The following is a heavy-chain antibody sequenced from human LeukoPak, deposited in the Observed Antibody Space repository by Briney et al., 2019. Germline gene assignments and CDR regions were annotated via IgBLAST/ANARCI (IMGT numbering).Heavy chain of an antibody. CDR1: GYSFSTYNF. CDR2: IYSTGSI. J-gene: IGHJ4*02. CDR3: ARYCARGSASTRFGY. D-gene: IGHD2-21*01. V-gene: IGHV4-38-2*01. Sequence: PSETLTLSCAASGYSFSTYNFWGWRRQPPGKGLEWIERIYSTGSISYDPSVMNRLTISVDTAKNSFSLKLTTVTAEDTAVYYCARYCARGSASTRFGYWGQRILVTSSS.